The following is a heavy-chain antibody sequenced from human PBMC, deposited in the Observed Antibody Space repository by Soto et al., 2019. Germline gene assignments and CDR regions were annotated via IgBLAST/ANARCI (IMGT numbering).Heavy chain of an antibody. J-gene: IGHJ5*02. CDR2: IYYSGST. D-gene: IGHD1-26*01. CDR1: GGSISSGDYY. V-gene: IGHV4-30-4*01. CDR3: ARVRVGATNNWFDP. Sequence: SETLSLTCTVSGGSISSGDYYWSWIRQPPGKGLEWIGYIYYSGSTYYNPSLKSRVTILVDTSKNQFSLKLSSVTAADTAVYYCARVRVGATNNWFDPWGQGTLVTVSS.